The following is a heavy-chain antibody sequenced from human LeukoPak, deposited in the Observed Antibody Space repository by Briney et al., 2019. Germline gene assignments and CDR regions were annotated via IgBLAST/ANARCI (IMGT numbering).Heavy chain of an antibody. CDR1: GFTFGSYA. CDR3: AKDGLGLDVWFDP. CDR2: IRGSGTSA. V-gene: IGHV3-23*01. D-gene: IGHD3-10*01. Sequence: PGGSLRLSCAASGFTFGSYAMSWVRQAPGKRPGWVSTIRGSGTSAYYVDSVKGRFSISRDNSKNTLYLQMNSLRAEDTAVYYCAKDGLGLDVWFDPWGRGTLVTVSS. J-gene: IGHJ5*02.